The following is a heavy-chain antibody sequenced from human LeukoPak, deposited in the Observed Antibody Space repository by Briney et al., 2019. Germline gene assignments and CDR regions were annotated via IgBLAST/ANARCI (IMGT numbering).Heavy chain of an antibody. CDR3: ARVRYCSTNRCYDREFDN. Sequence: KPSETLSLTCTVSGGSISSYYWSWIRQPPGKGLEWIGYIYYSGNTNYNPSLKSRVTISVDTSKNQFSLKLNSVTAADTAVYYCARVRYCSTNRCYDREFDNWGQGTLVTVSS. CDR2: IYYSGNT. J-gene: IGHJ4*02. CDR1: GGSISSYY. D-gene: IGHD2-2*01. V-gene: IGHV4-59*01.